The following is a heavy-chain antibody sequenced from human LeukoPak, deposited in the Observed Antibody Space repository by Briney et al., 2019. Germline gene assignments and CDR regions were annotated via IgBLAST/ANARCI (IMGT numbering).Heavy chain of an antibody. D-gene: IGHD5-24*01. CDR2: ISSSGSTI. CDR3: ARELRGLMAF. CDR1: GFTFSSYE. V-gene: IGHV3-48*03. Sequence: GGSLRLSCAASGFTFSSYEMTWVRQAPGKGLEWVSYISSSGSTIYYADSVKGRFTISRDNAKNSLYLQMNSLRAEDTAAYYCARELRGLMAFWGQGAMVTVSS. J-gene: IGHJ3*01.